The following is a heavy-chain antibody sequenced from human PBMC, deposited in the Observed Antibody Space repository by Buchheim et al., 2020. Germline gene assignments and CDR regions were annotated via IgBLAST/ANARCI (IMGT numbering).Heavy chain of an antibody. J-gene: IGHJ6*02. V-gene: IGHV3-7*01. CDR3: ARVALWSGFYRYDYYYYGMDV. D-gene: IGHD3-3*01. CDR2: IKQDGSEK. CDR1: GFTFSGYW. Sequence: EVQLVESGGGLVQPGGSLRLSCAASGFTFSGYWMSWVRQAPGKGLEWVANIKQDGSEKYYVDSVKGRFTISRDNAKNSLYLKMNSLRAEDTAVYYCARVALWSGFYRYDYYYYGMDVWGQGTT.